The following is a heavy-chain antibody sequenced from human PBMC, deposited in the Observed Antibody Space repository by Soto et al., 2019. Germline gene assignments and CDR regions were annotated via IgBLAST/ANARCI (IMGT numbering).Heavy chain of an antibody. CDR3: ARSGRGPNNDYYRYIDV. CDR1: GYSFTSHG. CDR2: ISASNGDT. D-gene: IGHD6-25*01. Sequence: QVQLVQSGAEVKKPGASVKVSCKASGYSFTSHGISWVRQAPGQGLEWMAWISASNGDTNYAQKFQGRVTVTTDTSTSTGYKELRRLRSEDTAEYYSARSGRGPNNDYYRYIDVWGKGTTVTVSS. V-gene: IGHV1-18*01. J-gene: IGHJ6*03.